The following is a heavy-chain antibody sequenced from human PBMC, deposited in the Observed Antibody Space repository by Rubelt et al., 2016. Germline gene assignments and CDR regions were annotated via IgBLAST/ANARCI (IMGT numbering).Heavy chain of an antibody. Sequence: QLQLQESGPGLVKPSETLSLTCTVSGGSISSSSYYWGWIRQPPGKGLEWIGRIYYSGSTYYNPSLKGRVTISVDTSRDRFSLKRRSVTAADTAVYYWAGEYRGYSDGAVSYWGQGTLVTVS. CDR2: IYYSGST. D-gene: IGHD5-18*01. CDR1: GGSISSSSYY. CDR3: AGEYRGYSDGAVSY. J-gene: IGHJ4*02. V-gene: IGHV4-39*07.